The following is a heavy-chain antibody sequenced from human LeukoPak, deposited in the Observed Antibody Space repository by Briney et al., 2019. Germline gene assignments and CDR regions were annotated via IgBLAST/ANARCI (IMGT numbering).Heavy chain of an antibody. V-gene: IGHV3-9*03. CDR2: ISWNSGSI. CDR3: AKDKGYCSGGSCYSSAFDI. CDR1: GFTLDDYA. J-gene: IGHJ3*02. D-gene: IGHD2-15*01. Sequence: QPGRSLRLSCAASGFTLDDYAMHWVRQAPGKGLEWVSGISWNSGSIGYADSVKGRFTISRDNAKNSLYLQMNSLRAEDMALYYCAKDKGYCSGGSCYSSAFDIWGQGTMVTVSS.